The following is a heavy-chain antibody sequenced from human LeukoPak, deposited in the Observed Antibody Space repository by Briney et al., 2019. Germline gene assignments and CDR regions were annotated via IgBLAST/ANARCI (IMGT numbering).Heavy chain of an antibody. CDR1: GFTFSTYV. V-gene: IGHV3-23*01. Sequence: PGGSLRLSCAASGFTFSTYVMSWVRQAPGKGLEWVSGISESGAGTYYADSVKGRFTISRDNSKNTLYLQMNSLRAEDTAVYYCAKGLYYYGSGSLDYWGLGTLVTVSS. D-gene: IGHD3-10*01. J-gene: IGHJ4*02. CDR3: AKGLYYYGSGSLDY. CDR2: ISESGAGT.